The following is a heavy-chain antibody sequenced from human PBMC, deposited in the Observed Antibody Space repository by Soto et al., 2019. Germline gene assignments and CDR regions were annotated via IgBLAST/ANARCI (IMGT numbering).Heavy chain of an antibody. V-gene: IGHV3-23*01. D-gene: IGHD2-2*01. CDR2: ISGSGGST. CDR3: AKESSTVFSRDFYYGMDV. Sequence: TGGSLRLSCAASGFTFSSYAMSWVRQAPGKGLEWVSAISGSGGSTYYADSVKGRFTISRDNSKNTLYLQMNSLRAEDTAVYYCAKESSTVFSRDFYYGMDVWGQGTTVTVSS. CDR1: GFTFSSYA. J-gene: IGHJ6*02.